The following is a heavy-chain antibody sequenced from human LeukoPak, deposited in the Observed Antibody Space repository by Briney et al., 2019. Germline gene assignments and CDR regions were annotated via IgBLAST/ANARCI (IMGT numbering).Heavy chain of an antibody. V-gene: IGHV1-18*01. CDR2: INAYNGNT. CDR3: GREPGGNMVADY. J-gene: IGHJ4*02. D-gene: IGHD5-12*01. CDR1: GYTYTTYG. Sequence: ASVKVTCKASGYTYTTYGISWLRQAPSQGLDWMGLINAYNGNTDYTQNLQGRLTMATDTPTTTAYMELRSLRSDDTAVYYCGREPGGNMVADYWGQGTLVTVS.